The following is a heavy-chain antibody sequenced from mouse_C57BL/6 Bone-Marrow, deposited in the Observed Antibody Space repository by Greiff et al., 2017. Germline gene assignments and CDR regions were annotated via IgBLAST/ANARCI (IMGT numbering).Heavy chain of an antibody. CDR1: GSSITSGYY. CDR2: ISYDGSN. J-gene: IGHJ2*01. Sequence: EVQLQESGPGLVKPSQSLSLTCSVTGSSITSGYYWNWIRQFPGNKLEWMGYISYDGSNKNNPSLKNRFSFTRDTSKNQFFLKLNSVTTEDTATYYCARLHPYYFDYWGQGTTLTVSS. CDR3: ARLHPYYFDY. V-gene: IGHV3-6*01.